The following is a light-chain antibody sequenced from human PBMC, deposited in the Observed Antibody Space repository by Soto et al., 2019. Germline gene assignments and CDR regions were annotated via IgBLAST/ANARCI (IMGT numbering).Light chain of an antibody. CDR1: QSVSSN. CDR2: GAS. Sequence: EIVMTQSTATLSVSPGERVTLSCRASQSVSSNLAWYQQKPGQAPRLLIYGASTRATGIPARFSGSGSGTEVTLTISSLQSEDFAVYYCQLYNKCVFGQGTKVEIK. J-gene: IGKJ1*01. V-gene: IGKV3-15*01. CDR3: QLYNKCV.